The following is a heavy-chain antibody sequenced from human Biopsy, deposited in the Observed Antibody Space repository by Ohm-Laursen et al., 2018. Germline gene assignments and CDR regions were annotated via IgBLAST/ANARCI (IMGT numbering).Heavy chain of an antibody. V-gene: IGHV4-59*01. CDR2: IYYSGST. J-gene: IGHJ6*02. Sequence: SETLSLTCTVSGGSISSDYWSWIRQTPGKGLEWIGYIYYSGSTNYNPSLKSRVTISVDTSKNQFSLRLNPVTAADTAVYHCARATNSTGWPYYYFYGMDVWGQGTTVTVSS. CDR3: ARATNSTGWPYYYFYGMDV. D-gene: IGHD2/OR15-2a*01. CDR1: GGSISSDY.